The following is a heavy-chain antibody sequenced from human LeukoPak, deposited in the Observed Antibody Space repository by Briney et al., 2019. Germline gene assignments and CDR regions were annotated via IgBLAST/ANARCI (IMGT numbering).Heavy chain of an antibody. V-gene: IGHV4-34*01. CDR2: INHSGST. D-gene: IGHD2-2*01. CDR3: ARRVVVPAATDLIDY. CDR1: GGSFSGYY. J-gene: IGHJ4*02. Sequence: SETLSLTCAVYGGSFSGYYWSWIRQPPGKGLEWIGEINHSGSTNYNPSLKRRVTISVDTSKNQFSLKLSSVTAADTAVYYCARRVVVPAATDLIDYWGQGTLVTVSS.